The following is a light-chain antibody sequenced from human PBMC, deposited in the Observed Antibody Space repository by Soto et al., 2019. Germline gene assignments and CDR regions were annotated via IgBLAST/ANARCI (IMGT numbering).Light chain of an antibody. Sequence: QSVLTQPPSASGTPGQRVTISCYGSSSNIGSNTVNWYQQLPGTAPKLLIYSNNQRPSGVPDRFSGSKSGTSASLAISGLQSEDEADYYCAAWYDSLNGYVFGTGTKLTVL. CDR1: SSNIGSNT. CDR2: SNN. V-gene: IGLV1-44*01. CDR3: AAWYDSLNGYV. J-gene: IGLJ1*01.